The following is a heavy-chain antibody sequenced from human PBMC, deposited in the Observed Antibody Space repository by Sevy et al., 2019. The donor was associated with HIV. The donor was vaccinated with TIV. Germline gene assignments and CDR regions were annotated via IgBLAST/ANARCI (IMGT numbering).Heavy chain of an antibody. D-gene: IGHD3-22*01. CDR1: GFTFSNFA. Sequence: GGSLRLSCAASGFTFSNFAMHWVRQAPGKGLEWVAITSYDGSSNYYADSVKGRFTISRDNSKHTLYLQMNSLTVEDTAVYYCATDDRDNSGYHFAYWGQGTLVTVSS. J-gene: IGHJ4*02. V-gene: IGHV3-30-3*01. CDR3: ATDDRDNSGYHFAY. CDR2: TSYDGSSN.